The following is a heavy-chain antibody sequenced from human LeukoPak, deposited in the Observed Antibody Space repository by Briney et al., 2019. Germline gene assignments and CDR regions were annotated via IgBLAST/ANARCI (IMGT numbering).Heavy chain of an antibody. CDR1: GFTFSSYS. D-gene: IGHD6-19*01. J-gene: IGHJ4*02. CDR3: AREIAVAGSPD. V-gene: IGHV3-21*01. Sequence: PGGSLRLSCAASGFTFSSYSMNWVRQAPGKGLEWVSSISSSSSYIYYADSVKGRFTISRDNAKNSLYLQMNSLRAEDTAVFYCAREIAVAGSPDWGQGTLVTVSS. CDR2: ISSSSSYI.